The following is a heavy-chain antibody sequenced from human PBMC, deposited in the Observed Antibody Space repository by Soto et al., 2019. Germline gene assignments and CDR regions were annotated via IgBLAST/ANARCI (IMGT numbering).Heavy chain of an antibody. J-gene: IGHJ5*02. CDR1: GFSLSTSGVG. CDR3: AHRREFWLSRSESPPPGFDP. Sequence: SGPTLVKPTQTLTLTCTFSGFSLSTSGVGVGWIRQPPGKALEWLALIYWNDDKRYSPSLKSRLTITKDTSKNQVVLTMTNMDPVDTATYYCAHRREFWLSRSESPPPGFDPWGQGTLVTVSS. V-gene: IGHV2-5*01. CDR2: IYWNDDK. D-gene: IGHD3-3*01.